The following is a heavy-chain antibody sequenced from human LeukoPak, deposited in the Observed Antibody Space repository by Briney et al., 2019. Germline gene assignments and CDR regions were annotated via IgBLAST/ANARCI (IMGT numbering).Heavy chain of an antibody. CDR3: ATTTSGGDAFDI. D-gene: IGHD1-26*01. V-gene: IGHV4-59*01. J-gene: IGHJ3*02. CDR2: SYYSGST. CDR1: GGSITHYY. Sequence: PSETLSLTCTVSGGSITHYYWTWIRQPPGKTLEWIGYSYYSGSTKYNPSLKSRVTISVDTSNNQFSLNLRSVTAADTAVYYCATTTSGGDAFDIWGQGPMVTVSS.